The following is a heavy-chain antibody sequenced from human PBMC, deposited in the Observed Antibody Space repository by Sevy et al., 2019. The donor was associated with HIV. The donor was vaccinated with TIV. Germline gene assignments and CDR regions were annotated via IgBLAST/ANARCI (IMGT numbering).Heavy chain of an antibody. D-gene: IGHD2-8*01. CDR1: GYNFNGYY. CDR2: ISPYSDGT. Sequence: ASVKVSCKTSGYNFNGYYIHWVRQAPGQGLEWMGWISPYSDGTNYSQRFQGRVTLTRDTSSSTAYMELRSLRSDDTAVYYWMTVRVYQPPSWGQGTLVTVSS. CDR3: MTVRVYQPPS. V-gene: IGHV1-2*02. J-gene: IGHJ5*02.